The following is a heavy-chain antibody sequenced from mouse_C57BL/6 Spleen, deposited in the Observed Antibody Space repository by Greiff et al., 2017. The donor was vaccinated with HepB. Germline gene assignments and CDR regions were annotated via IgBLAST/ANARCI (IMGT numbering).Heavy chain of an antibody. D-gene: IGHD4-1*01. Sequence: EVKLVESGGGLVKPGGSLKLSCAASGFTFSSYAMSWVRQTPEKRLEWVATISDGGSYTYYPDNVKGRFTISRDNAKNNLYLQMSHLKSEDTAMYYCARGGLTGYFDYWGQGTTLTVSS. CDR3: ARGGLTGYFDY. J-gene: IGHJ2*01. CDR2: ISDGGSYT. CDR1: GFTFSSYA. V-gene: IGHV5-4*03.